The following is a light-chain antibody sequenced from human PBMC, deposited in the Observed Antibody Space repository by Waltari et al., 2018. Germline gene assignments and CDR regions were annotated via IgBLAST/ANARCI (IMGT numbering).Light chain of an antibody. J-gene: IGLJ2*01. CDR2: SDS. Sequence: SYELTPPLSVSVALGQTARITCGGNNLGGKNVHWYQQKPGQAPVLVIYSDSNRPSGIPERFSGSNSGNTATLTISRAQGGDEADYYCQVWDSSTVVFGGGTKLTVL. V-gene: IGLV3-9*01. CDR3: QVWDSSTVV. CDR1: NLGGKN.